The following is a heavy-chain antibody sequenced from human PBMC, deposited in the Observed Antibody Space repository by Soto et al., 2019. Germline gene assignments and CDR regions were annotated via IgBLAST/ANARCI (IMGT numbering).Heavy chain of an antibody. J-gene: IGHJ4*02. V-gene: IGHV3-30-3*01. CDR3: ARAGGLLLDY. CDR2: ISYDVSNK. CDR1: GFTFSSYA. Sequence: QVQLVESGVGVVQPGRSLRLSCAASGFTFSSYAMHWVRQAPGKGLEWVAVISYDVSNKYYADSVKGRFTISRYISKNTLYLQMNILRAEDTAVYYCARAGGLLLDYWGQGTLVTVSS. D-gene: IGHD2-15*01.